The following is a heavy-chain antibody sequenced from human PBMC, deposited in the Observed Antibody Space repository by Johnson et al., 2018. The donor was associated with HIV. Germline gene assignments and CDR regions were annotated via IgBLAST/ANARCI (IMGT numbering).Heavy chain of an antibody. CDR2: IYWNGGSI. CDR1: GFSFDDYG. V-gene: IGHV3-20*04. CDR3: RAAKDSQTHFSIAVVDYLDAFDI. D-gene: IGHD6-19*01. Sequence: EQLVESGGGVVRPGGSLRLSCAASGFSFDDYGMSWVRQAPGKGLEWVSGIYWNGGSIGYADSVKGRFTISRDNAKNSLYLQMNSLRAEDTAVYYCRAAKDSQTHFSIAVVDYLDAFDIWGQGTMVTVSS. J-gene: IGHJ3*02.